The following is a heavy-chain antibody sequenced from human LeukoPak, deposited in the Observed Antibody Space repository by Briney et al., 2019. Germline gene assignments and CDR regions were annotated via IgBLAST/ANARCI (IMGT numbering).Heavy chain of an antibody. D-gene: IGHD4-17*01. CDR2: INPSGGST. Sequence: ASVKVSCKASGYIFSDYYMHWVRQAPGQGLEWMGIINPSGGSTSYAQMFQGRVTMTRDTSTRTVYMELSSLRSEDTAVYYCARARDYGDYVDYWGQGTLVTVSS. V-gene: IGHV1-46*01. CDR1: GYIFSDYY. J-gene: IGHJ4*02. CDR3: ARARDYGDYVDY.